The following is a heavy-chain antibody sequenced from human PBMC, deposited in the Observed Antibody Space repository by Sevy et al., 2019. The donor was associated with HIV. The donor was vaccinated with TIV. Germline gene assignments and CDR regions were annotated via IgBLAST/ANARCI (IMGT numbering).Heavy chain of an antibody. CDR3: ARDQHDYAGNLRTGWFDP. D-gene: IGHD4-17*01. J-gene: IGHJ5*02. CDR1: GFTFSTYA. Sequence: GGSLRLSCAASGFTFSTYAMHWLRQAPGKGLEWVAVISHDERTTYYADSVKGRFTISRDNSKNTLYLQVKSLRTEDTAVYYCARDQHDYAGNLRTGWFDPWGQGTLVTVSS. V-gene: IGHV3-30*04. CDR2: ISHDERTT.